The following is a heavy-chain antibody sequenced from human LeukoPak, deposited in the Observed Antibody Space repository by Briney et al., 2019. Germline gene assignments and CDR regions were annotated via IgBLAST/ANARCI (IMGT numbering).Heavy chain of an antibody. D-gene: IGHD6-19*01. CDR3: ARPPLPIAVSAAYNWFDP. Sequence: PGGSLRLSCAASEVTFSSYAMSWVRQAPGKGLEWDAGIRDSGETTYYADSGEGRFTISRENSKKTLYLLMHSLRVEDTAVYYCARPPLPIAVSAAYNWFDPWGQGAQVTVSS. CDR2: IRDSGETT. J-gene: IGHJ5*02. V-gene: IGHV3-23*01. CDR1: EVTFSSYA.